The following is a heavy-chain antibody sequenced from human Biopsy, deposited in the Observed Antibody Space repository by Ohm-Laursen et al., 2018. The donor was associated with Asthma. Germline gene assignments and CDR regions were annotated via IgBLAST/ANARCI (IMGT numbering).Heavy chain of an antibody. V-gene: IGHV4-39*01. CDR3: VRHQYSSSWSTFDY. Sequence: PPGTLSLTCAVSGGSMSSSSYYWGWIRQPPGKGLEWIGSMYHSGSPYYHPSLKSRATISVDTSKNQLSLILSSVTAADTAVYFCVRHQYSSSWSTFDYWGQGALVTVSS. CDR2: MYHSGSP. CDR1: GGSMSSSSYY. D-gene: IGHD3-22*01. J-gene: IGHJ4*02.